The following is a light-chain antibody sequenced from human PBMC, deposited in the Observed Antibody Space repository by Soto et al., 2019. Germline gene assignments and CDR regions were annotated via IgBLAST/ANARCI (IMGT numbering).Light chain of an antibody. CDR2: GAS. J-gene: IGKJ1*01. V-gene: IGKV3-20*01. Sequence: EIEMTQSPATLSLAPGEGVTLSCRASESVSNDFLAWYQQKPGQAPRLLIYGASTRATDVPDRFSGSGSGADFTLSISRLEPEDFAVYYCQQYGSSPPRTFGQGTKVDI. CDR3: QQYGSSPPRT. CDR1: ESVSNDF.